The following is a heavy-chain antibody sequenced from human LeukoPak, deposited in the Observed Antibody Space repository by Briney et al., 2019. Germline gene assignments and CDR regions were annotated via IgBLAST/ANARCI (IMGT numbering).Heavy chain of an antibody. CDR2: IYYTGNT. Sequence: SETLSLTCTVSGVSISSSYSYWGWIRQPPGMGLEWIGSIYYTGNTYYNASLKSQVSISIDTSKNQFSLKLTSVTAADTAVYYRARQTGSGLFILPGGQGTLVTVSS. CDR1: GVSISSSYSY. J-gene: IGHJ4*02. D-gene: IGHD3/OR15-3a*01. V-gene: IGHV4-39*01. CDR3: ARQTGSGLFILP.